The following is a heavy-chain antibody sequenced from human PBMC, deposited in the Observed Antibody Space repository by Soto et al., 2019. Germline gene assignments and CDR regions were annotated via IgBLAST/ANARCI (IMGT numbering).Heavy chain of an antibody. J-gene: IGHJ4*02. Sequence: PSETLSLTCAVTHNSVVGSTWWTWLRQSPGKGLEWIGEIHHSGSTNYNSDSSLRGRVTMSIGKSKNQFSLNLSPVTAADTAVYFCARAPFDYDVLTGYPTWGQGILVTVSS. D-gene: IGHD3-9*01. CDR1: HNSVVGSTW. V-gene: IGHV4-4*02. CDR2: IHHSGST. CDR3: ARAPFDYDVLTGYPT.